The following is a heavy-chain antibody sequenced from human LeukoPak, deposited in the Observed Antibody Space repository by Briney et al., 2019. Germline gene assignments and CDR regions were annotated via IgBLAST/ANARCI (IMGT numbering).Heavy chain of an antibody. D-gene: IGHD4-11*01. CDR2: IWSDATNQ. Sequence: GASLRLSCETSGLSFSDFAMHWVRQAPGKGLEWVAVIWSDATNQYYADSVKGRFTISRDNFRRTVSLEMNNLRAEDTGVYYCAKDAQIGFDYSNSLEHWGQGSLVIVSS. CDR1: GLSFSDFA. J-gene: IGHJ5*02. V-gene: IGHV3-33*06. CDR3: AKDAQIGFDYSNSLEH.